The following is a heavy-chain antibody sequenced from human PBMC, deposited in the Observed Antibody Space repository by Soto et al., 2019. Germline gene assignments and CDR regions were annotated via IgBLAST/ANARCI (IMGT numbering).Heavy chain of an antibody. CDR1: GGTFSSYA. CDR2: INPRGGST. J-gene: IGHJ4*02. V-gene: IGHV1-46*03. D-gene: IGHD2-15*01. Sequence: ASVKVSCKASGGTFSSYAISWVRQAPGQGLEWMGIINPRGGSTSYAQKFQGRVTMTRDTSTSTVYMELSSLRSEDTAVYYCASSLATPFDYCGEGTLVTVSS. CDR3: ASSLATPFDY.